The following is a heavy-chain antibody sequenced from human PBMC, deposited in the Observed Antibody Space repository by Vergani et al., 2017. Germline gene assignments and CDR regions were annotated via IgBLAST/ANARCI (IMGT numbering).Heavy chain of an antibody. D-gene: IGHD6-13*01. CDR3: AAGSSWYFGYYGMDV. J-gene: IGHJ6*02. CDR2: ISWNSGSI. Sequence: EVQLVESGGGLVQPGRSLRLSCAASGFTFDDYAMHWVRQAPGKGLEWVSGISWNSGSIGYADSVKGRFTIARDNAKNSLYLQMNSLRAEDTALYYCAAGSSWYFGYYGMDVWGQGTTVTVSS. CDR1: GFTFDDYA. V-gene: IGHV3-9*01.